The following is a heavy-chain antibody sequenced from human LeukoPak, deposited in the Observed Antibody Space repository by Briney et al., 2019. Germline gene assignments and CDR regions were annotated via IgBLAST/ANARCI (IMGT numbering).Heavy chain of an antibody. Sequence: KPSETLSLTCTVSGGSISSYYWSWIRQPPGKGLEWIGYIYHSGSTNYNPSLKSRVTISVDTSKNQFSLKLSSVTAADTAVYYCARGPHSSSWYHFDYWGRGTLVTVSS. D-gene: IGHD6-13*01. CDR2: IYHSGST. J-gene: IGHJ4*02. CDR1: GGSISSYY. CDR3: ARGPHSSSWYHFDY. V-gene: IGHV4-59*01.